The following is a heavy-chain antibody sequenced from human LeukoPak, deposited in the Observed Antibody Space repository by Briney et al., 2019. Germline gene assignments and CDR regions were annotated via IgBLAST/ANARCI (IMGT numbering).Heavy chain of an antibody. V-gene: IGHV3-23*01. CDR1: GFTFSSYA. CDR2: ISGSGGST. CDR3: ASAEEDYYYDSSGYSY. J-gene: IGHJ4*02. D-gene: IGHD3-22*01. Sequence: SGGSLRLSCAASGFTFSSYAMSWVRQAPGKGLEWVSAISGSGGSTYYADSVKGRFTISRDNSKNTLYLQMNSLRAEDTAVYYCASAEEDYYYDSSGYSYWGQGTLVTVSS.